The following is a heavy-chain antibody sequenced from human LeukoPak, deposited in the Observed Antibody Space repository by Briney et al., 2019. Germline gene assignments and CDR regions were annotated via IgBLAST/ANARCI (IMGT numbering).Heavy chain of an antibody. CDR3: ARRFGIVGASFDY. CDR2: ISSSSSYI. Sequence: GGSLRLSCAASGFTFSSYSMNWVRQAPGKGLEWVASISSSSSYIYYADSVKGRFTISRDNAKNSLYLQMNSLRAEDTAVYSCARRFGIVGASFDYWGQGSLVTVSS. CDR1: GFTFSSYS. D-gene: IGHD1-26*01. V-gene: IGHV3-21*01. J-gene: IGHJ4*02.